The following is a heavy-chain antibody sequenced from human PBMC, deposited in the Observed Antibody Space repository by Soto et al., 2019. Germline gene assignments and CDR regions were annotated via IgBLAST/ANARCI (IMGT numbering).Heavy chain of an antibody. Sequence: QLQLQESGPGLVKPSETLSLTCTVSGGSIDSSTYYWGWIRQPPGKGLEWIGSIFYNGNTFYNPHLKRRITIPVAPSKNQFSLKLSSVTAADTAVYYCARHSTGYYYSWFDPWGQGTLVTVSS. CDR1: GGSIDSSTYY. V-gene: IGHV4-39*01. CDR3: ARHSTGYYYSWFDP. J-gene: IGHJ5*02. D-gene: IGHD3-22*01. CDR2: IFYNGNT.